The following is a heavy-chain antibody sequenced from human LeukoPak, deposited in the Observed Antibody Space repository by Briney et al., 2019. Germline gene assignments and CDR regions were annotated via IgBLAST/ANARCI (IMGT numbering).Heavy chain of an antibody. J-gene: IGHJ4*02. CDR3: AREHKSITMRKGQYFDY. CDR2: MYHDGRT. Sequence: SETLSLTCTVSGGSINSGTYYWGWIRQPPGKGLEWIASMYHDGRTSYNPSLESLVTISIDTSTNQFCLKLSSVTAADTAVYYCAREHKSITMRKGQYFDYWGQGVLVTVSS. D-gene: IGHD1-14*01. V-gene: IGHV4-39*02. CDR1: GGSINSGTYY.